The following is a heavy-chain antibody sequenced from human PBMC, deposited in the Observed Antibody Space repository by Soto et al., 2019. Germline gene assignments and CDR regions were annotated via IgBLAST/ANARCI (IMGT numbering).Heavy chain of an antibody. J-gene: IGHJ6*02. D-gene: IGHD4-17*01. CDR3: AKGYGDWTGLYYYGMDV. CDR1: GFTFSSYG. CDR2: IWYNGSDK. Sequence: QVQLVESGGGVVQPGRSLRLSCAASGFTFSSYGMHWVRQAPGKGLEWVAVIWYNGSDKKYADSVKGRFTISRDNSEKTLYLQMNSLRAEDTAVYYCAKGYGDWTGLYYYGMDVWGQGTTVTVSS. V-gene: IGHV3-33*06.